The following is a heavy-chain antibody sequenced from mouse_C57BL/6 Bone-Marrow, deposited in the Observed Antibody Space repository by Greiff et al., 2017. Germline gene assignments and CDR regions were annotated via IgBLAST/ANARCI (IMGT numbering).Heavy chain of an antibody. CDR3: TTGDPFAY. V-gene: IGHV14-4*01. CDR1: GFNIKDDY. CDR2: IDTEHGDT. Sequence: VQLQQSGAELVRPGASVKLSCTASGFNIKDDYMHWVKQRPEQGLEWIGWIDTEHGDTEYASKFQGKATITADTSSNPAYLQLSSRTAEYTAVYCCTTGDPFAYWGQGTLVTVSA. J-gene: IGHJ3*01.